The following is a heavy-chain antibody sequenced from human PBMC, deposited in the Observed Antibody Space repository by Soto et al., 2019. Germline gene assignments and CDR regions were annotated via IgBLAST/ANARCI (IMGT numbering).Heavy chain of an antibody. V-gene: IGHV3-30*18. CDR3: AKSPVIIVATYHFDY. CDR1: GFTFSSYG. D-gene: IGHD5-12*01. J-gene: IGHJ4*02. CDR2: ISYDGSNK. Sequence: QVQLVESGGGVVQPGRSLRLSCAASGFTFSSYGMHWVRQAPGKGLEWVAVISYDGSNKYYADSVKGRFTISRDNSTTKLYLQMNSLRAEDTAVYYCAKSPVIIVATYHFDYWGQGTLVTVSS.